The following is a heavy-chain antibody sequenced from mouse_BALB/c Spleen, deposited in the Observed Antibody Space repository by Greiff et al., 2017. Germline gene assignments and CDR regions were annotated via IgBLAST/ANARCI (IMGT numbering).Heavy chain of an antibody. D-gene: IGHD1-1*01. V-gene: IGHV3-8*02. J-gene: IGHJ2*01. CDR1: GDSITSGY. CDR2: ISYSGST. Sequence: ESGPSLVKPSQTLSLTCSVTGDSITSGYWNWIRKFPGNKLEYMGYISYSGSTYYNPSLKSRISITRDTSKNQYYLQLNSVTTEDTATYYCARYYYGSSSQYYFDYWGQGTTLTVSS. CDR3: ARYYYGSSSQYYFDY.